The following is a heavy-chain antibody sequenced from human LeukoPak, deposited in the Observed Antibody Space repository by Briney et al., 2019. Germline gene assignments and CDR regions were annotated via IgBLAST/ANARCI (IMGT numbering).Heavy chain of an antibody. CDR1: GFTFSSYE. CDR2: ISSSGSTI. D-gene: IGHD1-26*01. V-gene: IGHV3-48*03. Sequence: GGSLRLSCAASGFTFSSYEMTWVRQAPGKGLEWVSYISSSGSTIYYADSVKGRFTISRDNAKNSLYLQMNSLRAEDTAVYYCARDPRNYYYMDVWGKGTTVTVSS. CDR3: ARDPRNYYYMDV. J-gene: IGHJ6*03.